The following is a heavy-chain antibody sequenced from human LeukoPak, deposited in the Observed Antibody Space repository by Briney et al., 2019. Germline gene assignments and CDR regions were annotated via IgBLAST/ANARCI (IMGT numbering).Heavy chain of an antibody. J-gene: IGHJ4*02. CDR2: IYYSGST. V-gene: IGHV4-59*01. D-gene: IGHD2-21*01. Sequence: PSETLSLTCTVSGGSISSYYWSWIRQPPGKGLEWIGYIYYSGSTNYNPSLKSRVTISVDTSKNQFSLKLSSVTAADTAVYYCARVRGSIGPSYFDYWGQGTLVTVSS. CDR3: ARVRGSIGPSYFDY. CDR1: GGSISSYY.